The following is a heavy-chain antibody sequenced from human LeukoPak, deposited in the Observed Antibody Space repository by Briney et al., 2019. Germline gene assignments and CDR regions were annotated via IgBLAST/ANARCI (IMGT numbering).Heavy chain of an antibody. Sequence: GGSLRLSCAASGFTFSNAWMSWVRQAPGKGLEWVGRIKSKTDGGTTDYAAPVKGRFTISRDDSRNTLYLQMNSLKTEDTAVYYCTIDLRQWILPTNDYWGQGTLVTVSS. D-gene: IGHD2-2*03. J-gene: IGHJ4*02. CDR3: TIDLRQWILPTNDY. CDR1: GFTFSNAW. CDR2: IKSKTDGGTT. V-gene: IGHV3-15*01.